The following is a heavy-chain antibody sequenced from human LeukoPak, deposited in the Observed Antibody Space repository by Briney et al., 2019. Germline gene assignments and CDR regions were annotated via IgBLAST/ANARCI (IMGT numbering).Heavy chain of an antibody. D-gene: IGHD3-10*01. CDR3: TLVQGWGSGSYYRDF. CDR2: VKSRSAGETT. CDR1: GVSISNDW. V-gene: IGHV3-15*01. J-gene: IGHJ4*02. Sequence: PGGSLRLSCAVSGVSISNDWMSWVRQAPGKGLEWVARVKSRSAGETTDYASPVKDRLTTSRDDSKNTLYMQVYSLTTEDTAVYSRTLVQGWGSGSYYRDFWGQGTLVTVSS.